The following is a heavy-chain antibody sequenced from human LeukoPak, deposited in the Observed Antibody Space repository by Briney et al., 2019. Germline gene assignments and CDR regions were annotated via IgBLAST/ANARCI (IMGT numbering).Heavy chain of an antibody. J-gene: IGHJ4*02. Sequence: TLSLTCTVSGGSIDNYYWTWIRQPPGKGLEWIGYIYYSGSTYYNPSLKSRVTISVDTSKNQFSLKLSSVTAADTAVYYCARTPYGSGSYHTRGVIDYWGQGTLVTVSS. CDR2: IYYSGST. CDR3: ARTPYGSGSYHTRGVIDY. D-gene: IGHD3-10*01. V-gene: IGHV4-30-4*08. CDR1: GGSIDNYY.